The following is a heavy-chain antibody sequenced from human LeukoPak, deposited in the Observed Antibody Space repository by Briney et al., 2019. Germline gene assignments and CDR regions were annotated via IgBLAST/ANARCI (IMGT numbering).Heavy chain of an antibody. CDR2: ISSTSSTI. CDR3: ASSSGWYSNWFDP. Sequence: GGSLRLSCAASGFTFSSYSMNWVRQAPGKGLEWVSYISSTSSTIYYADSVKGRFTISRDNAKDSLYLQMNSLRAEDTAVYYCASSSGWYSNWFDPWGQGTLVTVSS. J-gene: IGHJ5*02. V-gene: IGHV3-48*04. CDR1: GFTFSSYS. D-gene: IGHD6-19*01.